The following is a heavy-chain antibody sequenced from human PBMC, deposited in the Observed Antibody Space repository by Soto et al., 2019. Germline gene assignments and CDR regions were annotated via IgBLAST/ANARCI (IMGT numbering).Heavy chain of an antibody. CDR1: GFTFSNYT. CDR3: ARRRKDVYNYGSTFDY. V-gene: IGHV3-21*01. D-gene: IGHD5-12*01. Sequence: GGSLRLSCAVSGFTFSNYTMNWVRQTLGGGLEWVSSISSTGKYIYYADSMEGRFSISRDNAENSLYLQMNSLRAEDTAVYFCARRRKDVYNYGSTFDYWGQGTLVTVSS. CDR2: ISSTGKYI. J-gene: IGHJ4*02.